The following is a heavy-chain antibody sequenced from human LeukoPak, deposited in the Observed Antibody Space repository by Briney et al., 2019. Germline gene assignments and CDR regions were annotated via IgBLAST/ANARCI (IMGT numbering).Heavy chain of an antibody. Sequence: TSETLSLTCTVSGGSISSYYWSWIRQPPGKELEWIGYIYYSGSTNYNPSLKSRVTISVDTSKNQFSLKLSSVTAADTAVYYCASTRYSSKAFDIWGQGTMVTVSS. CDR3: ASTRYSSKAFDI. D-gene: IGHD6-13*01. V-gene: IGHV4-59*08. CDR2: IYYSGST. CDR1: GGSISSYY. J-gene: IGHJ3*02.